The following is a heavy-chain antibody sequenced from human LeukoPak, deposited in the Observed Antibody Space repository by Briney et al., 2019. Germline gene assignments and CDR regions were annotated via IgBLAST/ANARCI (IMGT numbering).Heavy chain of an antibody. CDR3: ATLLYGGNRYYFDY. Sequence: ASVKVSCKVSGYTLTELSMHWVRQAPGKGLERMGGFDPEDGETIYAQKFQGRVTMTEDTSTDTAYMELSSLRSEDTAVYYCATLLYGGNRYYFDYWGQGTLVTVSS. D-gene: IGHD4-23*01. J-gene: IGHJ4*02. CDR2: FDPEDGET. V-gene: IGHV1-24*01. CDR1: GYTLTELS.